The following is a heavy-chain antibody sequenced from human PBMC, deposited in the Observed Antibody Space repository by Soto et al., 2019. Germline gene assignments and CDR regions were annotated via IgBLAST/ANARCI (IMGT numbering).Heavy chain of an antibody. Sequence: ASETLSLTCTVSGGSISSSSYYWGWIRQPPGKGLEWIGSIYYSGSTYYNPSLKSRVTISVDTSKNQFSLKLSSVTAADTAVYYCARHQVVGPSSGSPGWFDPWGQGTLVXVSS. V-gene: IGHV4-39*01. D-gene: IGHD6-19*01. CDR1: GGSISSSSYY. CDR3: ARHQVVGPSSGSPGWFDP. CDR2: IYYSGST. J-gene: IGHJ5*02.